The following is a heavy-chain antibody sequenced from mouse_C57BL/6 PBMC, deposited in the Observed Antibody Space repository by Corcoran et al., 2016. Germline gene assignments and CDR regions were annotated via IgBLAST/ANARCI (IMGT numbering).Heavy chain of an antibody. CDR1: GYTFTDYY. CDR3: ARGETLDY. CDR2: INPNNGGT. V-gene: IGHV1-26*01. J-gene: IGHJ2*01. Sequence: EVQLQQSGPELVKPGDSVKISCKASGYTFTDYYMNWVKQSHGKSLEWIGDINPNNGGTSYNQKFKGKATLTVDKSSSTAYMELRSLTSEDSAVYYCARGETLDYWGQGTTLTVSS.